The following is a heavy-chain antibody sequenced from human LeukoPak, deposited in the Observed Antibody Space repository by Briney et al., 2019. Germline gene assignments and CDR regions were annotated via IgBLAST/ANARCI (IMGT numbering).Heavy chain of an antibody. J-gene: IGHJ4*02. CDR2: IFYSGST. Sequence: SETPSLTCTVSGDSITSSSYSWGWIRQPPGKGLEWIGSIFYSGSTYYNPSLKSRVTISVDTSENQFSLILSSVTAADTAVYYCASLDTAMVPFYWGQGTPVTVSS. V-gene: IGHV4-39*01. CDR1: GDSITSSSYS. CDR3: ASLDTAMVPFY. D-gene: IGHD5-18*01.